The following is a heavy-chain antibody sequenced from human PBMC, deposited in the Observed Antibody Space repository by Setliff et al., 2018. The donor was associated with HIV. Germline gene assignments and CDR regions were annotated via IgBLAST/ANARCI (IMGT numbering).Heavy chain of an antibody. CDR2: IFHGGST. CDR1: GDSISSGGSY. J-gene: IGHJ6*03. D-gene: IGHD3-3*01. Sequence: PSETLSLTCTVTGDSISSGGSYWNWIRQHPGKGLEWVGYIFHGGSTYYKPSLKRRVSISVDTSKNQFSLKLRSVTAADTAVYYCARGLGVLERGYYYYYMDVWGKGTTVTVSS. V-gene: IGHV4-31*03. CDR3: ARGLGVLERGYYYYYMDV.